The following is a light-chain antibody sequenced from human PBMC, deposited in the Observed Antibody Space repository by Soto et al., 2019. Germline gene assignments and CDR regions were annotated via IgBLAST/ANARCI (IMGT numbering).Light chain of an antibody. CDR1: QSISSSF. V-gene: IGKV3-20*01. J-gene: IGKJ5*01. CDR2: GAS. Sequence: EIVLSQSPGILSLSPGERASLSCGASQSISSSFLAWHQQKPGQAPRLLIYGASSRATGIPDRFSGTGSETDFTLTISRVEPEDFAVYYCQQYDNSPITFGQGTRLEIK. CDR3: QQYDNSPIT.